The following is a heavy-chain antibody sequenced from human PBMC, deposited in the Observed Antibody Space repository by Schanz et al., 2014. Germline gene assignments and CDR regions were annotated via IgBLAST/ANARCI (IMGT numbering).Heavy chain of an antibody. CDR1: GFTFSDYY. CDR2: INGGGKTT. CDR3: VREDMVRGIRAFDI. Sequence: VQLVESGGGLVQPGGSLRLSCAASGFTFSDYYMTWIRQAPGKGLEWVSYINGGGKTTYYADSVKGRFTISRDNAKNSLFLQMNSLTAEDTAVYYCVREDMVRGIRAFDIWGQGTMVTVSS. J-gene: IGHJ3*02. V-gene: IGHV3-11*04. D-gene: IGHD3-10*01.